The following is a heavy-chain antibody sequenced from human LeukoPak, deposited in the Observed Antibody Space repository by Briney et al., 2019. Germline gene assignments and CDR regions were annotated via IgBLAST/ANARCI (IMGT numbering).Heavy chain of an antibody. CDR1: GGSISNSSYY. J-gene: IGHJ4*02. CDR2: IYYSGST. D-gene: IGHD3-9*01. V-gene: IGHV4-39*01. CDR3: ARTVLRYFDWLVYFDY. Sequence: NPSETLSLTCTVSGGSISNSSYYWGWIRQPPGKGLEWIGSIYYSGSTYYNPSLKSRVTISVDTSKNQFSLKLSSVTAADTAVYYCARTVLRYFDWLVYFDYWGQGTLVTVSS.